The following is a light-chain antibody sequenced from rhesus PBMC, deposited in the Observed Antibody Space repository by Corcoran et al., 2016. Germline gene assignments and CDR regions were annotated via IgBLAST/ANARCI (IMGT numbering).Light chain of an antibody. J-gene: IGKJ3*01. CDR2: YAK. CDR3: QQGNSNPFT. CDR1: QGISSY. V-gene: IGKV1-32*02. Sequence: DIQMSQSPSSLSASVGDRVTITCRASQGISSYFNWYQQKPGKAPKLLIYYAKSLGSGVPSRFSGSGSGTEFTLTISSLQPEDFATDYCQQGNSNPFTFGPGTKLDIK.